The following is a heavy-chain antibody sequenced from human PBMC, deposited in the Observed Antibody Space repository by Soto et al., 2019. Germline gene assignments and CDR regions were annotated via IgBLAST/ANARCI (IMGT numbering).Heavy chain of an antibody. CDR1: GFVFSRFG. J-gene: IGHJ4*02. V-gene: IGHV3-30*18. CDR3: AKETWGVTTWEYYFHN. Sequence: QVQLVESGGGVVQPGRSLRLSCSASGFVFSRFGMHWARQVPGKGLEWVAVISYDGRDIHYADSVKGRFTISRDNSKNTMYLQINSLRAEDSAVYHCAKETWGVTTWEYYFHNWGQGTLVTVSS. CDR2: ISYDGRDI. D-gene: IGHD3-10*01.